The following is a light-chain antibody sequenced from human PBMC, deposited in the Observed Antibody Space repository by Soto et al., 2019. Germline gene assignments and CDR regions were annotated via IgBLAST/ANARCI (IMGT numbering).Light chain of an antibody. CDR2: GAS. V-gene: IGKV3-15*01. Sequence: EIVMTQSPATLSVSPGERATLSCRASQSVGSNLAWYQQKPGQAPRLLIYGASTRATDIPARFSGSGSVTEFTLTISSLQSEDFAVYYCQQYNNWPRTFGQGTKLEIK. J-gene: IGKJ2*01. CDR1: QSVGSN. CDR3: QQYNNWPRT.